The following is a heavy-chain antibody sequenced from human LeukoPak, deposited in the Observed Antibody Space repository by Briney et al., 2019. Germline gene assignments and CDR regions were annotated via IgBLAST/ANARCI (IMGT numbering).Heavy chain of an antibody. V-gene: IGHV3-30-3*01. D-gene: IGHD1-20*01. J-gene: IGHJ4*02. CDR1: GFTFSSYA. CDR3: ARDMALYNWNPMYYFDY. Sequence: GGSLRLSCAASGFTFSSYAMHWVRQAPGKGLEWVAVISYDGSNKYYADFVKGRFTISRDNSKNTLYLQMNSLRAEDTAVYYCARDMALYNWNPMYYFDYWGQGTLVTVSS. CDR2: ISYDGSNK.